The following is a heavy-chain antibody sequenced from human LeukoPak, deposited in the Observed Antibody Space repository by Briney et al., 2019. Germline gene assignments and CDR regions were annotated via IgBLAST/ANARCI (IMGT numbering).Heavy chain of an antibody. Sequence: GASVKVSCKASGYTFTGYYMHWVRLAPGQGHEWMGRINPNGGGTNYAQKFQGRVTMTRDTSISTAYMELSRLRSDDTAVYYCASGYCSSTSCYDPYYYYYMDVWGKGTTVTVSS. J-gene: IGHJ6*03. CDR2: INPNGGGT. CDR3: ASGYCSSTSCYDPYYYYYMDV. CDR1: GYTFTGYY. D-gene: IGHD2-2*03. V-gene: IGHV1-2*06.